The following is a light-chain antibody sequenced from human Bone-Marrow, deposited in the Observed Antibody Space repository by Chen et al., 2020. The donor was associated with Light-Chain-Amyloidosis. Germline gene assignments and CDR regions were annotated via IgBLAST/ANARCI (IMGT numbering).Light chain of an antibody. CDR2: RDT. V-gene: IGLV3-25*03. CDR3: QSADSSGTYEVI. J-gene: IGLJ2*01. Sequence: SYELTQPPSVSVSPGQTASIPSPEDDLPTKYAYWYQQKPGQAPVLVIHRDTERPSGISERFSGSSSGTTATLTISGVQAEDEADYHCQSADSSGTYEVIFGGGTKLTVL. CDR1: DLPTKY.